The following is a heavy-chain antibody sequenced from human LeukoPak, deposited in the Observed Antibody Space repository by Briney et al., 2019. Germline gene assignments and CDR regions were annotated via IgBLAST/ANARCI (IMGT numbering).Heavy chain of an antibody. V-gene: IGHV4-34*01. D-gene: IGHD3-22*01. CDR3: ARGYYYDSSGYYVRGAYFDY. CDR2: INHSGST. Sequence: SETLSLTCAVYGGSFSGYYWSWIRQPPGKGLEWIGEINHSGSTNYNPSLKSRVTISVDTSKNQFSLKLSSVTAADTAVYYCARGYYYDSSGYYVRGAYFDYWGQGTLVTVSS. J-gene: IGHJ4*02. CDR1: GGSFSGYY.